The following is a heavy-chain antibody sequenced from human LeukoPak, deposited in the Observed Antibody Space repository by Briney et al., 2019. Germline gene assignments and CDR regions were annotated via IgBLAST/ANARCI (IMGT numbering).Heavy chain of an antibody. J-gene: IGHJ5*02. CDR1: GGSISSGGYS. CDR2: IYHSGNT. Sequence: SETLSLTCAVSGGSISSGGYSWSWIRQPPGKGLEWIGYIYHSGNTYYNPSLKSRVTISVDRSKNQFSLKLSSVTAADTAVYYCARLGYCSSTSCFWFDPWGQGALVTVSS. V-gene: IGHV4-30-2*01. D-gene: IGHD2-2*01. CDR3: ARLGYCSSTSCFWFDP.